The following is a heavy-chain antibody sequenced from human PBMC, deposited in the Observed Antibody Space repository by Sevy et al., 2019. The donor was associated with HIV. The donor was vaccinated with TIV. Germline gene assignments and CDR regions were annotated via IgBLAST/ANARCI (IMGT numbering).Heavy chain of an antibody. D-gene: IGHD4-17*01. CDR1: GFTFSMYG. V-gene: IGHV3-33*01. CDR3: VRGRDYGNLDY. J-gene: IGHJ4*02. Sequence: GGSLRLSCAASGFTFSMYGMHWVRQAPGKGLEWVALIWYDGSNKYYVDSVKGRFTISRDNSKNTLYLQMNSLRAEDTAVYYCVRGRDYGNLDYWGQGTLVTVSS. CDR2: IWYDGSNK.